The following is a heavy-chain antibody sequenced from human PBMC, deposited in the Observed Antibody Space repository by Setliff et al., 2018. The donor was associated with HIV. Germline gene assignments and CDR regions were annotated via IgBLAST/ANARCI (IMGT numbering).Heavy chain of an antibody. CDR1: GDSISSVSYS. J-gene: IGHJ4*02. CDR3: ARLGYRWGGNDY. Sequence: SETLSLTCTVSGDSISSVSYSWGWIRQPPGKGLEWIGYMYSGGNTNYNPSLKSRVTISVDTSKNQFSLKLSSVTAADTAVYYCARLGYRWGGNDYWGQGTLVTVSS. D-gene: IGHD7-27*01. CDR2: MYSGGNT. V-gene: IGHV4-39*07.